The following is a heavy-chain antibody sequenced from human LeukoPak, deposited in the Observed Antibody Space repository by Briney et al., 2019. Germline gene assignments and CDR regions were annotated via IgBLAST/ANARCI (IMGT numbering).Heavy chain of an antibody. CDR2: ITTFNDRT. J-gene: IGHJ4*02. D-gene: IGHD6-13*01. CDR1: GYIFTSYG. Sequence: ASVTVSCKAPGYIFTSYGITWVRQAPGQGLEWMGRITTFNDRTVLAEKFRARITMTTDTTTAYMTLRKLRSDDTAVYYCARSGSSSWSSLLDYWGQGSLVIVS. CDR3: ARSGSSSWSSLLDY. V-gene: IGHV1-18*01.